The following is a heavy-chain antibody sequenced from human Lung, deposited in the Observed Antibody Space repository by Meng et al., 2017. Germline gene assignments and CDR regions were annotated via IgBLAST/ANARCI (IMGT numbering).Heavy chain of an antibody. J-gene: IGHJ4*02. D-gene: IGHD2-21*01. Sequence: VQSGAEVEEPGASVKVSCKPSGYPFTAYYIHWVRQAPGQGLEWMGHIIPNSGDTLYAPKFQGRVSMTADTSIGTAYVELSGLRSDDTAIYYCVRDENISLGKLFGDYWGQGTLVTVSS. CDR1: GYPFTAYY. CDR3: VRDENISLGKLFGDY. CDR2: IIPNSGDT. V-gene: IGHV1-2*06.